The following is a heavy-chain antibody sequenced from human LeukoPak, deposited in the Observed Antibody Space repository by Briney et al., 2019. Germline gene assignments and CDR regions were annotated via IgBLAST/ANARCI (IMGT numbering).Heavy chain of an antibody. CDR2: MNPNSGNT. Sequence: ASVKVSCKASGYTFTSYDINWVRQATGQGLEWMGWMNPNSGNTGYAQEFQGRVTMTRNTSISTAYMELSSLRSEDTAVYYCARGKGRDGYNLRWFDPWGQGTLVTVSS. CDR3: ARGKGRDGYNLRWFDP. CDR1: GYTFTSYD. J-gene: IGHJ5*02. D-gene: IGHD5-24*01. V-gene: IGHV1-8*01.